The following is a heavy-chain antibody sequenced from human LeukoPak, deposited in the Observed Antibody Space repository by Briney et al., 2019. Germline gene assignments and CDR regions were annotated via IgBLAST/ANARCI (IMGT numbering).Heavy chain of an antibody. V-gene: IGHV1-3*01. CDR3: ARGVMSAYYYDSSGCFDY. CDR2: INAGNGNT. J-gene: IGHJ4*02. D-gene: IGHD3-22*01. CDR1: GYTFTSYA. Sequence: GASVKVSCKASGYTFTSYAMHWVRQAPGQRLEWMGWINAGNGNTKYSQKFQGRVTITRDTSASTAYMELSSLRSEDTAVYYCARGVMSAYYYDSSGCFDYWGQGTLVTVSS.